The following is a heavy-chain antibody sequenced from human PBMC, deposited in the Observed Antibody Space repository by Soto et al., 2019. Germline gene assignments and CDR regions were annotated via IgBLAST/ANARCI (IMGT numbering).Heavy chain of an antibody. CDR1: GGSISSSNW. V-gene: IGHV4-4*02. J-gene: IGHJ6*02. D-gene: IGHD3-22*01. CDR2: MFHSGST. CDR3: ARDRRTTIVVVTSPGYYYGMDV. Sequence: SETLSLTCAVSGGSISSSNWWSWVRQPPGKGLEWIGEMFHSGSTNYNPSLKSRVTISVDKSKNQFSLKLSSVTAADTAVYYCARDRRTTIVVVTSPGYYYGMDVWGQGTTVTVSS.